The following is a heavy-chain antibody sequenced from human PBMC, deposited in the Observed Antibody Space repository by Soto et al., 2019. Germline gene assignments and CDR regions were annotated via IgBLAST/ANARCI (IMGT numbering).Heavy chain of an antibody. J-gene: IGHJ4*02. CDR3: AKGEGSTITRFDY. CDR1: GFTFSSYA. V-gene: IGHV3-23*01. Sequence: GGSLRLSCAASGFTFSSYAMSWVRQAPGKGLEWVSAISGSGSSTYYADSVKGRFTISRDNSKNTLYLQMNSLRAEDTAVYYWAKGEGSTITRFDYWGQGTLVTVSS. CDR2: ISGSGSST. D-gene: IGHD5-12*01.